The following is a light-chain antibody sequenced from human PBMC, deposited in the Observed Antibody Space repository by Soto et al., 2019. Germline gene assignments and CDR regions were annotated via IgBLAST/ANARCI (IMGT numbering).Light chain of an antibody. Sequence: DIVMTQSPLSLPVTPGEPASISCRSSQSLLHSSGYNYLDWYLQKPGQSPQLLIYLGSNRASGVPERFSGSGSGTDFTLRITRVEAEDVGVYYCMQALQTPRTFGQGTKLEIK. CDR1: QSLLHSSGYNY. V-gene: IGKV2-28*01. J-gene: IGKJ2*01. CDR2: LGS. CDR3: MQALQTPRT.